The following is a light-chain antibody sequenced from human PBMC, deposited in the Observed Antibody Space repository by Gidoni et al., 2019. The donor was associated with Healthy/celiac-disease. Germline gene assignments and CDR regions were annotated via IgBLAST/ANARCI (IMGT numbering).Light chain of an antibody. CDR1: SSAVGSYHL. Sequence: QAALTQPASVSGSPEQSITISCTGTSSAVGSYHLVSWYQQHPGKAPNLMIYEGSSRPSGVSNRFSGSKSGNPSSLTISGLQAEDAADYYCCSYAGSTVVFGGGPQLTVL. J-gene: IGLJ2*01. CDR2: EGS. CDR3: CSYAGSTVV. V-gene: IGLV2-23*01.